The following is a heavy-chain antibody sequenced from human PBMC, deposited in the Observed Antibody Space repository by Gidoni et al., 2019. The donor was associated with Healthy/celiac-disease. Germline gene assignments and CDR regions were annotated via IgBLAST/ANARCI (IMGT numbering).Heavy chain of an antibody. J-gene: IGHJ1*01. V-gene: IGHV1-69*02. CDR1: GDTFSSHT. CDR3: ASSPGIAAAGTRYFQH. Sequence: QVQLVPSGAEVKTPGSSVTVSCKASGDTFSSHTISWVRQATGQGLEWRGRIIPILGIANYAQKCQGRVTITADKSTSTAYMELSSLRSEDTAVYYCASSPGIAAAGTRYFQHWGQGTLVTVSS. D-gene: IGHD6-13*01. CDR2: IIPILGIA.